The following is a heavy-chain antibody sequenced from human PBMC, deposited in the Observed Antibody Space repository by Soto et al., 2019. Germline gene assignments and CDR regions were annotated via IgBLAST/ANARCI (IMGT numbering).Heavy chain of an antibody. Sequence: QVQLVQSGAEVKKPGASVKVSCKASGYTFTSYDINWVRQATGQGLEWMGWMNPNSGNTGYAQKFQGRVTMIRNTSISTAYMELSSLRSEDTAVYYCARGSGYCISTSCYYYGMDVWGHGTTVTVSS. CDR2: MNPNSGNT. J-gene: IGHJ6*02. CDR1: GYTFTSYD. CDR3: ARGSGYCISTSCYYYGMDV. D-gene: IGHD2-2*01. V-gene: IGHV1-8*01.